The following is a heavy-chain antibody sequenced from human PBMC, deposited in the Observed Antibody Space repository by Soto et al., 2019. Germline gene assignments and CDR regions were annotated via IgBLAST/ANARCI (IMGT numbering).Heavy chain of an antibody. J-gene: IGHJ4*02. CDR2: ISAYNGNT. CDR1: GYTFTSYG. V-gene: IGHV1-18*01. Sequence: QVQLVQSGAEVKKPGASVKVSCKASGYTFTSYGISWVRQAPGQGHEWMGWISAYNGNTNYAQKLQGRVTMTTDTSTSTAYMDLRSLGSDDTAVYYCARDCLQYNWNYAPPFDHWGQGTLVTVSS. D-gene: IGHD1-7*01. CDR3: ARDCLQYNWNYAPPFDH.